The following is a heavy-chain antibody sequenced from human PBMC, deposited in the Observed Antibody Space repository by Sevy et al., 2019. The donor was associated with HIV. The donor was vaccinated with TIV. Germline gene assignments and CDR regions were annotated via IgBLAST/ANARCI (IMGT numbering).Heavy chain of an antibody. CDR2: ISYDGSNK. CDR1: GFTFSSYA. J-gene: IGHJ6*03. CDR3: AGLIAAAVDFHYYMDV. Sequence: GGSLRLSCAASGFTFSSYAMHWVRQAPGKGLEWVAVISYDGSNKYYADSVKGRFTISRDNSKNTLYLQMNSLRAEDTAVYYCAGLIAAAVDFHYYMDVWGKGTTVTVS. D-gene: IGHD6-13*01. V-gene: IGHV3-30-3*01.